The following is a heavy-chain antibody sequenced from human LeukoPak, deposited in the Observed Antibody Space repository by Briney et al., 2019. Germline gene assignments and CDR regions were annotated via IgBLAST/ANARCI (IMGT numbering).Heavy chain of an antibody. CDR2: IYYSGST. CDR1: GGPISSGGYY. V-gene: IGHV4-31*03. J-gene: IGHJ4*02. Sequence: SQTLSLTCTVSGGPISSGGYYWSWIRQHPGKGLEWIGYIYYSGSTYYNPSLKSRVTISVDTSKNQFSLKLSSVTAADTAVYYCARVPPAYYYDSSGYYYEDGRSPYYFGYWGQGTLVTVSS. D-gene: IGHD3-22*01. CDR3: ARVPPAYYYDSSGYYYEDGRSPYYFGY.